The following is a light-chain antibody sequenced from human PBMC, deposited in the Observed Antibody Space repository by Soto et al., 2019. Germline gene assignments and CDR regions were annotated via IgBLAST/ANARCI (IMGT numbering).Light chain of an antibody. CDR1: QGISSY. Sequence: DLQLTQSPSFLSASVGDRVTITCRASQGISSYLAWYQQKPGKAPKLLIYAASTLESGVSSRFSGSRSGTEFTLTISSLQPEDFATYYCQQLKSYPITFGGGTKVELK. V-gene: IGKV1-9*01. CDR3: QQLKSYPIT. J-gene: IGKJ4*01. CDR2: AAS.